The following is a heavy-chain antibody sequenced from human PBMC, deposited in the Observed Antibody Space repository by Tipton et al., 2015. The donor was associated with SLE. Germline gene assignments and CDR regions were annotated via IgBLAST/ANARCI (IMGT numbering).Heavy chain of an antibody. CDR1: EGSISSGGYY. CDR3: TSSSLAGSLEDWYFDL. CDR2: IYYTGST. Sequence: TLSLTCTVSEGSISSGGYYWSWIRQHPGKGLEWIGYIYYTGSTYYNPSLKSRINISVDTSKNQFSLKLTSVTAADTAVYYCTSSSLAGSLEDWYFDLWGRGTLVTATS. J-gene: IGHJ2*01. V-gene: IGHV4-31*03.